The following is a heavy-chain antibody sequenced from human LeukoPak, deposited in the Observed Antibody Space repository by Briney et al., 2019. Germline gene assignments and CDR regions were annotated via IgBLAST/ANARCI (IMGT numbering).Heavy chain of an antibody. CDR2: ISHSGST. CDR3: ARDSSGSIDY. D-gene: IGHD3-22*01. J-gene: IGHJ4*02. Sequence: PSETLSLTCAVYGGSFSGYYWSWIRQPPGKGLEWIGEISHSGSTNYNPSLKSRVTISVDTSKNQFSLKLSSVTAADTAVYYCARDSSGSIDYWGQGTLVTVSS. V-gene: IGHV4-34*01. CDR1: GGSFSGYY.